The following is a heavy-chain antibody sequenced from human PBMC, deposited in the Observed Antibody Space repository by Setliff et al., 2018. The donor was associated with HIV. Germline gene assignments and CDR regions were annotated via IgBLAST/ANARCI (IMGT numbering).Heavy chain of an antibody. CDR3: TKPTTVVTSYYFDS. V-gene: IGHV3-30*18. J-gene: IGHJ4*02. CDR2: ISYHERDT. CDR1: GFTFSNYG. Sequence: LGESLKISCGASGFTFSNYGMQWVRQAPGKGLEWVAIISYHERDTFYADSVKGRFTISRDNSKNMLYLQMNSLRTEDTAVYYCTKPTTVVTSYYFDSWGQGTQVTVSS. D-gene: IGHD4-17*01.